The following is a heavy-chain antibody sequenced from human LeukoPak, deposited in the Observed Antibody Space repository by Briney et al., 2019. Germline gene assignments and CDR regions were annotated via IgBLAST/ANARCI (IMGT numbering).Heavy chain of an antibody. D-gene: IGHD3-10*01. CDR3: ASLSLYGSGSYSASAY. V-gene: IGHV3-23*01. Sequence: ETLSLTCTVSGGSISSSSYYWGWIRQAPGKGLEWVSAISGSGGSTYYADSVKGRFTISRDNSKNTLYLQMNSLRAEDTAVYYCASLSLYGSGSYSASAYWGQGTLVTVSS. CDR2: ISGSGGST. J-gene: IGHJ4*02. CDR1: GGSISSSSYY.